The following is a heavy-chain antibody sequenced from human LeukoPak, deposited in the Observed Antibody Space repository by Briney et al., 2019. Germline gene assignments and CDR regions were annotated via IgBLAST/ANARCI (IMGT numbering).Heavy chain of an antibody. Sequence: PGGSLRLSCASSGFIFSNYWMSWVRQAPGKGLEWVANIKEDDSEERYADSVKGRFTISRDNAKNSLYLQMNSLRVEDTALYYCARDQVGAATTGTRLDYWGQGSLVTVSS. CDR3: ARDQVGAATTGTRLDY. CDR1: GFIFSNYW. D-gene: IGHD1-26*01. CDR2: IKEDDSEE. J-gene: IGHJ4*02. V-gene: IGHV3-7*01.